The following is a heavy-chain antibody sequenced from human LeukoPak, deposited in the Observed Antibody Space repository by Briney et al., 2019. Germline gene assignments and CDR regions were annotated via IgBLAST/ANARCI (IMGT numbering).Heavy chain of an antibody. CDR1: GGSFSGYY. J-gene: IGHJ3*02. D-gene: IGHD2-2*01. V-gene: IGHV4-34*01. CDR3: ARSCHCSSTSLGAAFDI. Sequence: SETLSLTCAVYGGSFSGYYWSWIRQPPGKGLEWIGEINHSGSTNYNPSLKSRVTISVDTSKNQFSLKLSSVTAAGTAVYYCARSCHCSSTSLGAAFDIWGQGTMVTVPS. CDR2: INHSGST.